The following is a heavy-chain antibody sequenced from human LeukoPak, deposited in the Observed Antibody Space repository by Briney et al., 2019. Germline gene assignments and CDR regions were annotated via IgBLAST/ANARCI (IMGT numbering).Heavy chain of an antibody. Sequence: SGGSLRLSCAVSGFTFSSYWMSWVRQAPGKGLEWVANIKQDGSEKYYVDSVKGRFTISRDNAKNSLYLQMNSLRAEDTAVYYCARGPMRGNAFDIWGQGTMVTVSS. D-gene: IGHD2-2*01. CDR1: GFTFSSYW. J-gene: IGHJ3*02. CDR3: ARGPMRGNAFDI. V-gene: IGHV3-7*01. CDR2: IKQDGSEK.